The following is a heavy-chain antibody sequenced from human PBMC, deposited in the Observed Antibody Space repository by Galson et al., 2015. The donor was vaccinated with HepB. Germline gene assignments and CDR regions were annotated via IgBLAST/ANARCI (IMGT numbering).Heavy chain of an antibody. D-gene: IGHD5-12*01. V-gene: IGHV3-30*03. CDR1: GFPFSQYA. CDR3: ARKYSDYDYEPWVLDY. CDR2: ISYEGTKT. J-gene: IGHJ4*02. Sequence: SLRLSCATSGFPFSQYAIHWVRQAPGKGLEWVALISYEGTKTYYTDSVKGRFTVSRDNSKRTVYLQMNSLRAEDTAVYYCARKYSDYDYEPWVLDYWGLGTLVTVSS.